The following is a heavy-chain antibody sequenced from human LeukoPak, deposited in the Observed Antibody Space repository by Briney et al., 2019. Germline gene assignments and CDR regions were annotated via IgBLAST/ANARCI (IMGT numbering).Heavy chain of an antibody. J-gene: IGHJ4*02. Sequence: KPGGSLRLPCAASGFTFSDYYMSWIRQAPGKGLEWVSYISSSGSTIYYAVSVKGRFTISRGNAKNSLYLQMNSLRPEDTAVYYCARDGVRGYDASDYWGQGTLVTVSS. CDR2: ISSSGSTI. V-gene: IGHV3-11*01. D-gene: IGHD5-12*01. CDR1: GFTFSDYY. CDR3: ARDGVRGYDASDY.